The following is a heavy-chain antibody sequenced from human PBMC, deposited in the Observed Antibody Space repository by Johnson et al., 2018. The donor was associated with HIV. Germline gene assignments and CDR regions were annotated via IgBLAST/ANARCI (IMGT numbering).Heavy chain of an antibody. CDR2: ILYAGSNK. CDR1: GFTFSSFA. D-gene: IGHD2-2*01. CDR3: ARAGIVLLPAGARTFDI. J-gene: IGHJ3*02. Sequence: QVQLVESGGGLVQPRGSLRLSCAASGFTFSSFAMHWVRQAPGKGLEWVAVILYAGSNKYYADSVTGRFTISRDNSMNTLYLQMNSLSAEDMAVYYCARAGIVLLPAGARTFDIWGQGTMVTVSS. V-gene: IGHV3-30-3*01.